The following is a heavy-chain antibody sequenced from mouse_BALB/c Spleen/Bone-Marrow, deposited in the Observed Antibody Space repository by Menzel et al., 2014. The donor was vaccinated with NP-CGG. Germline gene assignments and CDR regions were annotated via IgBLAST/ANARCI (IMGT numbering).Heavy chain of an antibody. D-gene: IGHD2-3*01. CDR3: ARAGYDGYPWYFDV. CDR1: GFTFSDYG. J-gene: IGHJ1*01. V-gene: IGHV5-15*02. Sequence: DVKLVESGGGLVQPGESRKLSCAASGFTFSDYGMAWVRQAPGKGPEWVAFISNLAYSIYYADTVTGRFTISRENAKNTLYLEISSLRSEDSAMYYCARAGYDGYPWYFDVWGAGTTVTVSS. CDR2: ISNLAYSI.